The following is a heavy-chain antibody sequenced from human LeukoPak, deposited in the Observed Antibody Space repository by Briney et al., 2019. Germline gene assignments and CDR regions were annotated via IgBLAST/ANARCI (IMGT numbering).Heavy chain of an antibody. Sequence: ASVKVSCKASGYTFTGYYMHWVRQAPGPGLEWMGWINPNSGGTNYAQKFQGWVTMTRDTSISTAYMELSRLRSDDTAVYYCAREERYYDSSGLGVWGQGTTVTVSS. J-gene: IGHJ6*02. D-gene: IGHD3-22*01. CDR1: GYTFTGYY. V-gene: IGHV1-2*04. CDR2: INPNSGGT. CDR3: AREERYYDSSGLGV.